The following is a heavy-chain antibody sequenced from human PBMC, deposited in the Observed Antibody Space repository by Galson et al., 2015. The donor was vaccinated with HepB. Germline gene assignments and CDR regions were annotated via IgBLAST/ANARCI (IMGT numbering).Heavy chain of an antibody. J-gene: IGHJ3*02. V-gene: IGHV3-30*04. CDR1: GFTFSSYA. CDR3: ARDGDGGEAFDI. D-gene: IGHD3-16*01. CDR2: ISYDGSNK. Sequence: SLRLSCAASGFTFSSYAMHWVRQAPGKGLEWVAVISYDGSNKYYADSVKGRFTISRDNSKNTLYLQMNSLRAEDTAVYYCARDGDGGEAFDIWGQGTMVTVSS.